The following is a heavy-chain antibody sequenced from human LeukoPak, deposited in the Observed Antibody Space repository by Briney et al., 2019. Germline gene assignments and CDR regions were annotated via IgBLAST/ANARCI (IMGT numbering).Heavy chain of an antibody. D-gene: IGHD5-18*01. CDR3: ARWVLQLWARVDYYYYMDV. V-gene: IGHV1-2*02. CDR1: GYTFTGYY. Sequence: ASVKVSCKASGYTFTGYYMHWVRQAPGQGLEWMGWINPNSGGTNYAQKFQGRVTMTTDTSTSTAYMELRSLRSDDTAVYYCARWVLQLWARVDYYYYMDVWGKGTTVTISS. CDR2: INPNSGGT. J-gene: IGHJ6*03.